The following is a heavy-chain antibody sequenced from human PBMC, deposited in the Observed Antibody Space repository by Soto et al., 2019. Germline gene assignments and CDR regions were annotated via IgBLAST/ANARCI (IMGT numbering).Heavy chain of an antibody. CDR2: ISSDDNT. J-gene: IGHJ4*02. CDR3: ARDTFGGAYDFLH. D-gene: IGHD3-3*01. CDR1: GFSVSSLY. Sequence: GGSLRLSCAASGFSVSSLYMTWVRQAPGKGLQWVAAISSDDNTYYADSVKGRFTISRDTSRNTLYLDMNSLRAEDTAVYYCARDTFGGAYDFLHGGQGALVTVSS. V-gene: IGHV3-66*01.